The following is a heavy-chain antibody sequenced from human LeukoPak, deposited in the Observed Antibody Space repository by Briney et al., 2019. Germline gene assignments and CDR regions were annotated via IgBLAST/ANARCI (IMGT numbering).Heavy chain of an antibody. D-gene: IGHD3-10*01. Sequence: GGSLRLSCAASGFTFSSYAMHWVRQAPGKGLEWVAVISYDGSNKYYADSVKGRFTISRDNSKNTLYLQMNSLRAEDTAVYCCARGTIYGSGSYTGYYFDYWGQGTLVTVSS. CDR2: ISYDGSNK. J-gene: IGHJ4*02. CDR1: GFTFSSYA. V-gene: IGHV3-30*04. CDR3: ARGTIYGSGSYTGYYFDY.